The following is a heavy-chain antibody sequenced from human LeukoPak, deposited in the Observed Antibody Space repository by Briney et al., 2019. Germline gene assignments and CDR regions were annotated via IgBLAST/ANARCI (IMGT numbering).Heavy chain of an antibody. CDR3: ARLSWGVYYYYYGMDV. V-gene: IGHV1-8*01. CDR1: GYTFTSYD. CDR2: MNPNSGNT. Sequence: ASVKVSCKASGYTFTSYDINWVRQATGQGLEWMGWMNPNSGNTGYAQKFQGRVTMTRNTSISTAYMELSSLRSEDTAVYYCARLSWGVYYYYYGMDVWGQGTTVTVSS. J-gene: IGHJ6*02. D-gene: IGHD2-8*01.